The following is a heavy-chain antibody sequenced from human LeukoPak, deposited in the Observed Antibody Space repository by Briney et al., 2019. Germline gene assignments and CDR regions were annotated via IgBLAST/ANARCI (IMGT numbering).Heavy chain of an antibody. CDR3: ARDNPYNWNYGAAFDI. J-gene: IGHJ3*02. CDR2: ISSSGSTI. V-gene: IGHV3-11*01. D-gene: IGHD1-7*01. Sequence: PGGSLRPSCAASGFTFSDYYMSWIRQAPGKGLEWVSYISSSGSTIYYADSVKGRFTISRDNAKNSLYLQMNSLRAEDTAVYYCARDNPYNWNYGAAFDIWGQGTMVTVSS. CDR1: GFTFSDYY.